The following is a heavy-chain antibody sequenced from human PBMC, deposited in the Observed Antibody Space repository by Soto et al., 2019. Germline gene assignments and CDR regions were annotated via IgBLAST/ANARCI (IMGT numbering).Heavy chain of an antibody. CDR2: VYYNGHNK. CDR1: GFTFSMFG. Sequence: QVHLVESGGGVVQPGRSLRLSCAASGFTFSMFGMHWVRQAPGKGLEWVATVYYNGHNKYYSDSVRGRFTISRDNSKNMLYLQMNSLGAEDTAFYYCARDPPSTLGSFDIWGRGIKVTVSS. V-gene: IGHV3-33*01. D-gene: IGHD3-16*01. CDR3: ARDPPSTLGSFDI. J-gene: IGHJ3*02.